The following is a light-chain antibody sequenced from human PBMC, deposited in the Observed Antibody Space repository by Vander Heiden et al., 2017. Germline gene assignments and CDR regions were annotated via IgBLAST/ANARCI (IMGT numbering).Light chain of an antibody. CDR2: AAS. CDR1: QTISSF. Sequence: DIQMTHSPSSLSASVGDRVTITCRASQTISSFLNWYQQKPGKAPELLIYAASSLQSGVPSRFSGSGSGTDFTLTISRLQPEDFATFYCQQSDSTPDTFGQGTKLEIK. V-gene: IGKV1-39*01. J-gene: IGKJ2*01. CDR3: QQSDSTPDT.